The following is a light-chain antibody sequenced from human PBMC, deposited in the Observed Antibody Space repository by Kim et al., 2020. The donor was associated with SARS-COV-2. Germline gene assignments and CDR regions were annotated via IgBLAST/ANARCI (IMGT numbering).Light chain of an antibody. CDR2: GNS. CDR1: SSNIGARYD. V-gene: IGLV1-40*01. J-gene: IGLJ3*02. CDR3: QSYDSSLSGNWV. Sequence: VTISCTGSSSNIGARYDVHWYQQLPGTAPNRLIYGNSNRPSGVPDRFSGSKSGTSASLAITGLQAEDEADYYCQSYDSSLSGNWVFGGGTQLTVL.